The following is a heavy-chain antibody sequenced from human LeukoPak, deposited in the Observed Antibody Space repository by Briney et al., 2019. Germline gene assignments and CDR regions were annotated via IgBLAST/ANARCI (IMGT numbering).Heavy chain of an antibody. Sequence: SETLSLTCTVSGGSISSYYWTWIRQPPGKGLEWIGYIYNSRNTNYNPSLKSRVTISVGTSENQFSLKLNSVTAADTAVYYCARRNIVTEREVFDIWGQGTMVTVSS. J-gene: IGHJ3*02. CDR1: GGSISSYY. CDR2: IYNSRNT. V-gene: IGHV4-59*08. CDR3: ARRNIVTEREVFDI. D-gene: IGHD2/OR15-2a*01.